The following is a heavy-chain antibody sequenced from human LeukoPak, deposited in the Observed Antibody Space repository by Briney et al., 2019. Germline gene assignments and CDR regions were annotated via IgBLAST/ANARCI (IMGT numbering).Heavy chain of an antibody. J-gene: IGHJ4*02. D-gene: IGHD6-19*01. CDR3: ARGVRGYSSGWYRY. CDR1: GGSISSYY. Sequence: SETLSLTCTVSGGSISSYYWSWIRQPPGKGLEWIGEINHSGSTNYNPSLKSRVTISVDTSKNQFSLKLSSVTAADTAVYYCARGVRGYSSGWYRYWGQGTLVTVSS. V-gene: IGHV4-34*01. CDR2: INHSGST.